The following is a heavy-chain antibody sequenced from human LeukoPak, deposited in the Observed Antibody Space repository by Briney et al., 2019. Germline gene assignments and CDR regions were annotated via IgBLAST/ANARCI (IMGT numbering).Heavy chain of an antibody. CDR2: IYYSGST. J-gene: IGHJ4*02. Sequence: SEILSLTSTVSGGSISSSSYYWGWIRQPPGKGLEWIGSIYYSGSTYYNPSLKSRVTISVDTSKNQFSLKLSSVTAADTAVYYCAAGGWRPPAYFDYWGQGTLVTVSS. CDR3: AAGGWRPPAYFDY. D-gene: IGHD6-19*01. CDR1: GGSISSSSYY. V-gene: IGHV4-39*07.